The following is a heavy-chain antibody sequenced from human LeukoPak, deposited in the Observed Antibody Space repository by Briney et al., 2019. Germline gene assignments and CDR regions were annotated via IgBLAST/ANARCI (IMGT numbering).Heavy chain of an antibody. CDR3: AKDLVRDVWFGES. Sequence: SGGSLRLSCAASGFIVSSNYMSWVRQAPGKGLEWVSVIYSGDSTYYADSVKGRFTVSRDNSKSTLYLEMNSLRLEDTAVYFCAKDLVRDVWFGESWGQGTLVTVSS. D-gene: IGHD3-10*01. J-gene: IGHJ4*02. V-gene: IGHV3-53*05. CDR2: IYSGDST. CDR1: GFIVSSNY.